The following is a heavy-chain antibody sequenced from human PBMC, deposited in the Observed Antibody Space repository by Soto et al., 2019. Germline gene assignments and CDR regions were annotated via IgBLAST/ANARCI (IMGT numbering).Heavy chain of an antibody. CDR3: ARDSGVRGPSGDLDY. J-gene: IGHJ4*02. V-gene: IGHV1-3*01. CDR1: GYTFSIHV. CDR2: VSGGNGNT. D-gene: IGHD2-21*02. Sequence: QVTLVQSGAEVKEPGASVKVSCKGSGYTFSIHVMHWVRQAPGQRLEWMGWVSGGNGNTEYSQKFQDRVTITRDTSATTVYLELSRLRSEDEAVYYCARDSGVRGPSGDLDYWGQGTLVTVSS.